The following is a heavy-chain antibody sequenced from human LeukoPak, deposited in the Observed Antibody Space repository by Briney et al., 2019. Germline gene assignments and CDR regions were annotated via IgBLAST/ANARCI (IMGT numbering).Heavy chain of an antibody. J-gene: IGHJ4*02. V-gene: IGHV4-59*08. CDR1: GGSLSGYH. CDR2: IYYSGST. D-gene: IGHD6-6*01. CDR3: ARHTQLVIDY. Sequence: SETLSLTCAVYGGSLSGYHWSWIRQPPGKGLEWIGYIYYSGSTNYNPSLKSRVTISVDTSKNQFSLKLSSVTAADTAVYYCARHTQLVIDYWGQGTLVTVSS.